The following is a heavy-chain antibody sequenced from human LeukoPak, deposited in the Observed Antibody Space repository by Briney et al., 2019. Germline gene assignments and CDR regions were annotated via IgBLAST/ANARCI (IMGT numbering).Heavy chain of an antibody. CDR1: GGSISSYY. J-gene: IGHJ5*02. V-gene: IGHV4-59*08. Sequence: SETLSLTCTDSGGSISSYYWSWIRQPAGKGLEWIGYIYYSGSTSYNPSLKSRVTMSVDTSKNQFSLKLSSVTAADTAVYYCAKSSGSLFDPWGQGTLVTVSS. CDR2: IYYSGST. CDR3: AKSSGSLFDP. D-gene: IGHD3-10*01.